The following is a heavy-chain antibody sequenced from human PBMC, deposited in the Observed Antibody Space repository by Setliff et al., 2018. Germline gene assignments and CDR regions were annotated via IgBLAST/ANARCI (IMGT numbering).Heavy chain of an antibody. CDR1: GFTLSSYY. D-gene: IGHD6-19*01. CDR3: VRDLSSGWSSSDY. CDR2: ISSSGSFM. Sequence: GGSLRLSCAASGFTLSSYYMNWVRQAPGKGLEWVSSISSSGSFMYYADSVKGRFTISRDSAKNSLYLQMNSLRAEDTAVYYCVRDLSSGWSSSDYWGQGTLVTVSS. J-gene: IGHJ4*02. V-gene: IGHV3-21*01.